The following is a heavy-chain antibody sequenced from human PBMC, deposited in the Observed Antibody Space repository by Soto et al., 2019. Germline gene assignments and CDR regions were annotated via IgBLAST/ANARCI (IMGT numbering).Heavy chain of an antibody. CDR1: GGSQA. D-gene: IGHD5-18*01. CDR3: ATVGSPLSGAFTYGYEGPFDY. Sequence: QVQLVQSGAEVKKPGSSVKVSCKTSGGSQATSWLRQAPGHGPEWLGGIIGVFPTTNKAEKFEGRVTITADKSTGTAYMELSSLTSVDTAVYYCATVGSPLSGAFTYGYEGPFDYWGQGILVIVSS. CDR2: IIGVFPTT. V-gene: IGHV1-69*06. J-gene: IGHJ4*02.